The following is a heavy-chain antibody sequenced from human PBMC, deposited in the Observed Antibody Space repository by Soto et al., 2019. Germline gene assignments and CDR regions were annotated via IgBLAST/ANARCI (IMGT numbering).Heavy chain of an antibody. CDR2: IIPIFGTA. D-gene: IGHD6-19*01. V-gene: IGHV1-69*13. Sequence: SVKVSCKASGGTFSSYAISWVRQAPGQGLEWMGGIIPIFGTANYAQKFRGRVTITADESTSTAYMELSSLRSEDTAVYYCAREYSSGWQYFDYWGQGTLVTVSS. CDR1: GGTFSSYA. J-gene: IGHJ4*02. CDR3: AREYSSGWQYFDY.